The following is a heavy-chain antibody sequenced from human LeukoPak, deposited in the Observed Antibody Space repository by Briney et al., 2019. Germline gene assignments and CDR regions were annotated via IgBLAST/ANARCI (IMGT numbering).Heavy chain of an antibody. CDR1: GFTFSSYA. CDR3: AKVYDILTGYFPSYYFDY. V-gene: IGHV3-23*01. CDR2: ISGSGGST. D-gene: IGHD3-9*01. Sequence: GGSLRLSCAASGFTFSSYAMSWVRQAPGKGLEWVSAISGSGGSTYYADSVKGRFTISRDNSKNTLYLQMNSLRAEDTAVYYCAKVYDILTGYFPSYYFDYWGQGTLVTVSS. J-gene: IGHJ4*02.